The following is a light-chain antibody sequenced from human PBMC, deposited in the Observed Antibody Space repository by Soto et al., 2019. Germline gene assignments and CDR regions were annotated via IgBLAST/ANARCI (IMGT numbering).Light chain of an antibody. CDR2: LGS. V-gene: IGKV2-28*01. J-gene: IGKJ1*01. CDR3: MQAIRPPWT. Sequence: DIVMTQSPLSLPVTPGEPASISCRSSQSLLRSNGSSYFDWFLQKPGQSPQLLIYLGSSRAPGVPDRFSGVASGTDFTLTISRVEAEDVGVYYCMQAIRPPWTFGQGTRVEI. CDR1: QSLLRSNGSSY.